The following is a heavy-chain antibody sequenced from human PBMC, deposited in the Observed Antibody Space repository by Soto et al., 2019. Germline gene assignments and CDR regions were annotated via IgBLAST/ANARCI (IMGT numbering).Heavy chain of an antibody. CDR1: GGSISSGDYY. Sequence: PSETLSLTCTVSGGSISSGDYYWSWIRQPPGKGLEWIGYIYYSGSTYYNPSLKSRVTISVDTSKNQFSLKLSSVTAADTAVYYCARGDSTSSTYYYGMDVWGQGTTVTVSS. J-gene: IGHJ6*02. D-gene: IGHD6-6*01. CDR3: ARGDSTSSTYYYGMDV. CDR2: IYYSGST. V-gene: IGHV4-30-4*01.